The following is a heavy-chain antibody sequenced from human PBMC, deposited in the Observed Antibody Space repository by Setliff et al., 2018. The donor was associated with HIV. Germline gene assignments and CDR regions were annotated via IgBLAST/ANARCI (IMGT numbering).Heavy chain of an antibody. CDR2: VSSSADTT. J-gene: IGHJ6*02. CDR3: ARTRALTSRSHTLFHALDV. Sequence: GGSLRLSCAASGFTFNDYYMSWIRQAPGRGLEWVSYVSSSADTTYYADSVKGRFTISRDSAKNSLYLQMNSLQAEDTAIYYCARTRALTSRSHTLFHALDVWGRGTPVTVSS. CDR1: GFTFNDYY. D-gene: IGHD3-10*01. V-gene: IGHV3-11*04.